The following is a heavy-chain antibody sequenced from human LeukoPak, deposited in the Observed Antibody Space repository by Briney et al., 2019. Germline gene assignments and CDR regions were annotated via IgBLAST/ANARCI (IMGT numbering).Heavy chain of an antibody. CDR1: GFTFSSYS. D-gene: IGHD2-8*01. Sequence: GGSLRLSCAASGFTFSSYSMNWVRQAPGKGLEWVSYISSSSSTIYYADSAKGRFTISRDNAKNSLYLQMNSLRAEDTAVYYCARWDAIIEGHYMDVWGKGTTVTVSS. J-gene: IGHJ6*03. CDR2: ISSSSSTI. V-gene: IGHV3-48*01. CDR3: ARWDAIIEGHYMDV.